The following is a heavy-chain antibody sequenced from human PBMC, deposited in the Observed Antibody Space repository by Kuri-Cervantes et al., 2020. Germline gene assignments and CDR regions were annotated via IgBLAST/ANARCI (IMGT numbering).Heavy chain of an antibody. V-gene: IGHV3-30-3*01. Sequence: GGSLRLSCVASGFTFNNFVMHWVRQAPGKGLEWVALVSRDGTSDYYAGSVKGRFTISRDNAKNSLHLQMDSLRAEDTAVYFCARCLWRGYNLFDYWGQGTLVTVSS. CDR3: ARCLWRGYNLFDY. D-gene: IGHD3-3*01. J-gene: IGHJ4*02. CDR2: VSRDGTSD. CDR1: GFTFNNFV.